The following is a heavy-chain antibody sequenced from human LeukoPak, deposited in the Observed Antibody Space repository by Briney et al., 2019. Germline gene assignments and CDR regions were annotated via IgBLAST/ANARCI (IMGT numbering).Heavy chain of an antibody. CDR2: IFYSGSS. CDR3: ARGGAAARLQYNNYYYMDV. CDR1: GGYISGHY. Sequence: SETLSLTCTVSGGYISGHYWSWVRQPPGKGLEWIGNIFYSGSSNYSLFLMSRVSISVDTSKNQFSLRLRSVTAADTAVYYCARGGAAARLQYNNYYYMDVWGKGTTVTVSS. V-gene: IGHV4-59*11. D-gene: IGHD6-13*01. J-gene: IGHJ6*03.